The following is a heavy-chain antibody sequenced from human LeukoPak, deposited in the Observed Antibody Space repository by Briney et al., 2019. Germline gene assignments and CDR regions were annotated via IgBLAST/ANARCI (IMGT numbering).Heavy chain of an antibody. CDR3: ARGLLYSSSFRYIQH. CDR2: MNPNSGNT. J-gene: IGHJ1*01. CDR1: GYTFTSYD. D-gene: IGHD6-13*01. Sequence: ASVKVSCKASGYTFTSYDINGVRQATGQGLEWMGWMNPNSGNTGYAQKFQGRVTMTRNTSISTAYMELSSLRSEDTAVYYCARGLLYSSSFRYIQHWGQGTLVTVSS. V-gene: IGHV1-8*01.